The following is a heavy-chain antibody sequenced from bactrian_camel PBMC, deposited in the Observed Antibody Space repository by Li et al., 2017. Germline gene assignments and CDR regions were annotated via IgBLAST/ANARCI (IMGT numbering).Heavy chain of an antibody. CDR1: EYNYRPNF. CDR2: ISTGEGTT. J-gene: IGHJ4*01. Sequence: HVQLVESGGGSVQAGGSLRLSCVASEYNYRPNFMAWFRQAPGKEREGVALISTGEGTTYYGDSVKGRFTISRDNAKNTLYLQLDSLETDDTAMYYCARGGLSWAFGNIGQGTQVTV. D-gene: IGHD6*01. V-gene: IGHV3S54*01.